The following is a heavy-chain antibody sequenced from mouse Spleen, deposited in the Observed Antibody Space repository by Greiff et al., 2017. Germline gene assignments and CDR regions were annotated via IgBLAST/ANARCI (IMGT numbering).Heavy chain of an antibody. CDR3: ARDYDYAMDY. V-gene: IGHV14-2*01. CDR1: GFNIKDYY. CDR2: FDPEDGDT. Sequence: VQLQQSGAELVKPGASVKLSCTASGFNIKDYYMHWVKQRTEQGLEWIGRFDPEDGDTKYAPKFQGQAPISADTSCNTAYLQLSSLTSKDTSVYYCARDYDYAMDYWSQGTSVTVSS. J-gene: IGHJ4*01. D-gene: IGHD1-1*01.